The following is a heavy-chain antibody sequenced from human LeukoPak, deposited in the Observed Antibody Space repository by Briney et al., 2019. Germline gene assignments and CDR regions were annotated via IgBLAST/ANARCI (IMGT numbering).Heavy chain of an antibody. V-gene: IGHV4-59*01. CDR1: GGSISSYY. CDR3: ARGRSSSGSYHFDY. Sequence: SETLSLTCTVSGGSISSYYWSWIRQSPGKGLEWIGYIYYSGSTNYNPSLKSRVTISVDTSKNQFSLKLSSVTAADTAVYYCARGRSSSGSYHFDYWGQGTLVTVSS. J-gene: IGHJ4*02. CDR2: IYYSGST. D-gene: IGHD1-26*01.